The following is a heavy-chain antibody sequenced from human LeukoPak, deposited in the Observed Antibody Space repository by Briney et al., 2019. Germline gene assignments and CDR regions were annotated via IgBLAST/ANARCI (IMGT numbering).Heavy chain of an antibody. J-gene: IGHJ4*02. CDR1: RFTFSSFW. CDR3: AREFYSNYNYYFDY. CDR2: LKQDGSDK. Sequence: GGSLRLSCAASRFTFSSFWMSWARRAPGKGPEWLATLKQDGSDKSYVDSVKGRFTISRDNAKNSLYLQMNSLRAEDTAVYYCAREFYSNYNYYFDYWGQGTLVTVSS. V-gene: IGHV3-7*01. D-gene: IGHD4-11*01.